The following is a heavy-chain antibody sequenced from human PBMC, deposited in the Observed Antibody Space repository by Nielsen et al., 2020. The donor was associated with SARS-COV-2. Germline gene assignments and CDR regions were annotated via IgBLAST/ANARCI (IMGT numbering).Heavy chain of an antibody. CDR3: ASAGGVYFDDAFDI. J-gene: IGHJ3*02. D-gene: IGHD3-3*01. Sequence: SETLSLTCTVSGGSVSSGSYYWSWIRQPPGKGLEWIGYIYYSGNTNYNPSLKSRVTISVDTSKNQFSLKLSSVTAADTAVYYCASAGGVYFDDAFDIWGQGTMVTVSS. V-gene: IGHV4-61*01. CDR2: IYYSGNT. CDR1: GGSVSSGSYY.